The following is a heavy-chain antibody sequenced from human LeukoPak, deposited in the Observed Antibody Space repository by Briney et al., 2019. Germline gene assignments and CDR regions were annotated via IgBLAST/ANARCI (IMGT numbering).Heavy chain of an antibody. CDR2: ISYDGSNK. J-gene: IGHJ4*02. CDR1: GFTFSDYY. V-gene: IGHV3-30*03. CDR3: AREAPVTTTPFDY. D-gene: IGHD4-17*01. Sequence: PGGSLRLSCAASGFTFSDYYMSWIRQAPGKGLEWVAVISYDGSNKYYADSVKGRFTISRDNAKNSLYLQMNSLRAEDTAVYYCAREAPVTTTPFDYWGQGTLVTVSS.